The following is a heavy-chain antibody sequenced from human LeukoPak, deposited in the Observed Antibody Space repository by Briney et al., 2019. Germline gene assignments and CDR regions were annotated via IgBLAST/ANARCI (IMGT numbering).Heavy chain of an antibody. D-gene: IGHD3-10*02. CDR1: GFTFSHYG. Sequence: GGSLRLSCAASGFTFSHYGMNWVRQAPGKGLEWVSGITAPGHPYYADSVQGRFTISRDNAKNSLYLQMNSLRAEDTAVYYCAELGITMIGGVWGKGTTVTISS. J-gene: IGHJ6*04. CDR2: ITAPGHP. CDR3: AELGITMIGGV. V-gene: IGHV3-69-1*02.